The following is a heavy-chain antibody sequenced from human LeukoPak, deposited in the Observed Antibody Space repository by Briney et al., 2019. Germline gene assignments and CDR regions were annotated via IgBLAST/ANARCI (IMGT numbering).Heavy chain of an antibody. Sequence: ASVKVSCKASGGTFSSYAINWVRQATGQGLEWMGWMNPNSGNTGYAQKFQGRVTMTRNTSISTAYMELSSLRSEDTAVYYCARGVGNMVQKKGRPPYFDYWGQGTLVTVSS. CDR3: ARGVGNMVQKKGRPPYFDY. J-gene: IGHJ4*02. D-gene: IGHD4/OR15-4a*01. CDR2: MNPNSGNT. V-gene: IGHV1-8*02. CDR1: GGTFSSYA.